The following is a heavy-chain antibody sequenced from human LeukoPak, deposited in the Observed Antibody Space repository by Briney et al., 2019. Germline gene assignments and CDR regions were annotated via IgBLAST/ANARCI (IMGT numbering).Heavy chain of an antibody. Sequence: GGSLRLSCAASGFTVSSNYMSWVRQAPGKGLEWVSVIYSGGSTYYADSVKGRFTISRDNSKNTLYLQMNSLRAEDTAVYYCARLGRRLRGFDYWGQGTLVTVSS. D-gene: IGHD4-17*01. CDR1: GFTVSSNY. V-gene: IGHV3-53*01. CDR3: ARLGRRLRGFDY. J-gene: IGHJ4*02. CDR2: IYSGGST.